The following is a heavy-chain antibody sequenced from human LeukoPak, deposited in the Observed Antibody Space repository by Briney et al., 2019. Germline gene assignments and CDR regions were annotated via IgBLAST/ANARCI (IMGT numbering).Heavy chain of an antibody. D-gene: IGHD7-27*01. Sequence: SETLSLTCAVYGDSFSGYYWAWMRQPPGKGLEWIGEINHSGSTYYNPSLTSRVTISVDTSNNQCSLKLPSVTAADTAVYDCVSADNWGEYWGQGTLATAPS. CDR2: INHSGST. CDR1: GDSFSGYY. V-gene: IGHV4-34*01. CDR3: VSADNWGEY. J-gene: IGHJ4*02.